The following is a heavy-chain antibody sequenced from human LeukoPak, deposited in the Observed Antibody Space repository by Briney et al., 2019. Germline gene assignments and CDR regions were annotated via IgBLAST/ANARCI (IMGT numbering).Heavy chain of an antibody. J-gene: IGHJ3*02. CDR1: GGSISSYY. CDR2: ISYSGST. D-gene: IGHD1-26*01. V-gene: IGHV4-59*01. CDR3: ARETRLHSGSYSNDAFDI. Sequence: PSKTLSLTCTVSGGSISSYYWSWIRHPPGKGREWIGYISYSGSTDYNPSLKSRVPISLDTSKNQFSLRLSSVTAADTAVYYCARETRLHSGSYSNDAFDIWGQGTMVTVSS.